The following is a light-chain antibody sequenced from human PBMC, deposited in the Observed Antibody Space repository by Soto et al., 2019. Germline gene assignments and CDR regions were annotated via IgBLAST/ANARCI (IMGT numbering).Light chain of an antibody. CDR1: QSISTW. CDR3: QQYSSYSRT. V-gene: IGKV1-5*03. J-gene: IGKJ1*01. CDR2: RAS. Sequence: DIQMAQSPSTLSASVGDRVTITCRASQSISTWLAWYHQKPGKAPKLLIYRASNLGSGVPSGFSGSGSGTEFTLTISSLQPDDFATYYCQQYSSYSRTFGPGTKVEIK.